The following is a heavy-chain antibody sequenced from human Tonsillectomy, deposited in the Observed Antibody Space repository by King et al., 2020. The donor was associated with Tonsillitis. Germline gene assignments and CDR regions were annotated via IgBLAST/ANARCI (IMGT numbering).Heavy chain of an antibody. D-gene: IGHD2-21*01. CDR2: VFYTGTT. Sequence: QLQESGPGLMKPSETLSLSCTVSGGSISSGNYYWGWVRQPPGQGLEWIASVFYTGTTYYNPSLKSRVTISLDTPKSFSLKVTSVTAADTAVYYCARHPMWWSDRRSVWFDPWGQGTLVTVSS. CDR1: GGSISSGNYY. CDR3: ARHPMWWSDRRSVWFDP. V-gene: IGHV4-39*01. J-gene: IGHJ5*02.